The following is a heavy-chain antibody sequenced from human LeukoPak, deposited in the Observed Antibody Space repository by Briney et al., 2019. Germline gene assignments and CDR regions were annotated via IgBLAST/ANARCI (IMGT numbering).Heavy chain of an antibody. CDR3: ARDRSNRVDIVVVPASDY. CDR2: INPNSGGT. J-gene: IGHJ4*02. D-gene: IGHD2-2*01. CDR1: GYIFTDYY. V-gene: IGHV1-2*06. Sequence: PGASVKVSCKASGYIFTDYYMHWVRQAPGQELGWMGRINPNSGGTNYAQKFQGRVTMTRDTSISTAYMELSRLRSDDTAVYYCARDRSNRVDIVVVPASDYWGQGTLVTVSS.